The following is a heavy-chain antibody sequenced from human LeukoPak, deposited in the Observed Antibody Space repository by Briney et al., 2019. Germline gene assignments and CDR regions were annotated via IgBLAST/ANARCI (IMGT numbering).Heavy chain of an antibody. CDR3: AADGGGGEGYGDYGRFDY. J-gene: IGHJ4*02. Sequence: AASVKVSCKASGYTFTSYYMHWVRQAPGQGLEWMGIINPSGGSTSYAQKFQERVTITRDMSTSTAYMELSSLRSEDTAVYYCAADGGGGEGYGDYGRFDYWGQGTLVTVSS. D-gene: IGHD4-17*01. CDR2: INPSGGST. V-gene: IGHV1-46*01. CDR1: GYTFTSYY.